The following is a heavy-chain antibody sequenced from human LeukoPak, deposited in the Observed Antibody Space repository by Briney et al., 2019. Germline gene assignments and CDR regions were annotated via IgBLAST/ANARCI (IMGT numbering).Heavy chain of an antibody. CDR2: IYTSGST. CDR1: GGSISSGSYY. Sequence: PSQTLSLTCTVSGGSISSGSYYWSWIRQPAGKGLEWIGRIYTSGSTNYNPSLKSRVTISVDTSKNQFSPKLSSVTAADTAVYYCARDYYDSSIWGQGTMVTVSS. CDR3: ARDYYDSSI. D-gene: IGHD3-22*01. V-gene: IGHV4-61*02. J-gene: IGHJ3*02.